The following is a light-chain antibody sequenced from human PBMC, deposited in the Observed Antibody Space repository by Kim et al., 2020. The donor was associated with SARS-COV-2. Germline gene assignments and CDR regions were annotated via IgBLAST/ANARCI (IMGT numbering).Light chain of an antibody. CDR1: KLGDKY. Sequence: VSPDHTASMTCSGDKLGDKYAGWYQHRPGQSPVLVIYQDSERPSGIPERFSGSNSGNTATLTISGTQAMDEADYYCQAWDSSTVVFGGGTHLTVL. CDR2: QDS. CDR3: QAWDSSTVV. V-gene: IGLV3-1*01. J-gene: IGLJ2*01.